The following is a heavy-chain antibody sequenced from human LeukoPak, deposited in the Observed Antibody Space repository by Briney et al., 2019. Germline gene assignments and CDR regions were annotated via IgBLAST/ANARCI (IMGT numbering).Heavy chain of an antibody. Sequence: GESLKISCKGSGYRFNAYWIAWVRPMPGEGLEWMGIIYHDDSDTRYSPSFQGQVTISADKSVRTAYLQWSSLKASDTAMYYCARPNITSYYDSRGYDAFDVWGQGTMVTVSS. V-gene: IGHV5-51*01. J-gene: IGHJ3*01. CDR1: GYRFNAYW. CDR2: IYHDDSDT. CDR3: ARPNITSYYDSRGYDAFDV. D-gene: IGHD3-22*01.